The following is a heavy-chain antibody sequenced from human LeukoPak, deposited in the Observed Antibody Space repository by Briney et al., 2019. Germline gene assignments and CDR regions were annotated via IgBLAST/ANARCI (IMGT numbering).Heavy chain of an antibody. CDR3: ARDASSYSSSSWYYYYYMDV. J-gene: IGHJ6*03. CDR1: GGSISSYY. V-gene: IGHV4-4*07. CDR2: IYTSGST. D-gene: IGHD6-6*01. Sequence: SETLSLTCTVSGGSISSYYWSWIRQPAGKGLEWIGRIYTSGSTNYNPSLKSRVTISVDTSKNQFSLKLSSVTAADTAVYYCARDASSYSSSSWYYYYYMDVWGKGTTVTVSS.